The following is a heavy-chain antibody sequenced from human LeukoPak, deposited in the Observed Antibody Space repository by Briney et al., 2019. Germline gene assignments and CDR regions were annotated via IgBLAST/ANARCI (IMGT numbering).Heavy chain of an antibody. D-gene: IGHD3-3*01. Sequence: GGSLRLSCAASGFSFDDYAMSWVRQTPGKGLEWVSVIYSGGSTYYADSVKGRFTISRDNSKNTLYLQMNSLRAEDTAVYYCAKDRLRYYDFWSGSEAFDIWGQGTMVTVSS. CDR3: AKDRLRYYDFWSGSEAFDI. CDR1: GFSFDDYA. V-gene: IGHV3-23*03. J-gene: IGHJ3*02. CDR2: IYSGGST.